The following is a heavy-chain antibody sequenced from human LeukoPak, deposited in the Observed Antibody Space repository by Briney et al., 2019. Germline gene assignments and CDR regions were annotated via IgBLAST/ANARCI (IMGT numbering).Heavy chain of an antibody. Sequence: SETLSLTCTVSGGSISSGGNYWSWIRQPAGKGLEWIGRIYTSGSTNYNPSLKSRVTISVDTSKNQFSLKLSSVTAADTAVYYCARFKVGWFDPWGQGTLVTVSS. CDR1: GGSISSGGNY. CDR3: ARFKVGWFDP. V-gene: IGHV4-61*02. J-gene: IGHJ5*02. CDR2: IYTSGST.